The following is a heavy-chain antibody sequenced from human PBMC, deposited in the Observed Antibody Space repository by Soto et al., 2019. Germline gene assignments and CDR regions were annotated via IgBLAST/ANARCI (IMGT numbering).Heavy chain of an antibody. CDR1: GYNFMPYG. CDR3: ARDLDPSGSYYTDY. J-gene: IGHJ4*02. V-gene: IGHV1-18*04. D-gene: IGHD3-10*01. Sequence: GASVKVSCKASGYNFMPYGVNWGGQAPGQGLEWMGWISPWKGNTNYAQSFQGRVTMTTDTSTSTAYMELRSLTSDDTAVYYCARDLDPSGSYYTDYWGPGTLVTVSS. CDR2: ISPWKGNT.